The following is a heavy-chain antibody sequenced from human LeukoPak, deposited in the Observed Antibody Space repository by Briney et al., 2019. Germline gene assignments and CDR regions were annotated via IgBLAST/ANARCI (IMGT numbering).Heavy chain of an antibody. V-gene: IGHV3-23*01. CDR2: ISGSGGST. CDR1: GFTFSSYA. J-gene: IGHJ4*02. CDR3: AKGTYYDILTGPVGGNYYDY. D-gene: IGHD3-9*01. Sequence: GGSLRLSCAASGFTFSSYAMSWVRQAPGKGLEWVSAISGSGGSTYYADSVKGRFTISRDNSKNTLYLQMNSLRAEDTAVYYCAKGTYYDILTGPVGGNYYDYWGQGTLVTVSS.